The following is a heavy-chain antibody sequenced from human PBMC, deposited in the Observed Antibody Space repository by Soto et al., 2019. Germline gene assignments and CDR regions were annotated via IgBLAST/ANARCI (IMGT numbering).Heavy chain of an antibody. CDR3: ARVGPTYYYGSGSYYKFDY. D-gene: IGHD3-10*01. Sequence: SETLSLTCTVSGGSISSGGYYWSWIRQHPGKGLEWIGYIYYSGSTYYNPSLKSRVTISVDTSKNQFSLKLSSVTAADTAVYYCARVGPTYYYGSGSYYKFDYWGQGTLVTVSS. CDR1: GGSISSGGYY. CDR2: IYYSGST. V-gene: IGHV4-31*03. J-gene: IGHJ4*02.